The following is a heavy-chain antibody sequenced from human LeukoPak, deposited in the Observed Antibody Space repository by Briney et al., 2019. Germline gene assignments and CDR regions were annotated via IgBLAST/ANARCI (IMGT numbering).Heavy chain of an antibody. J-gene: IGHJ4*02. CDR2: IRYDGSNE. D-gene: IGHD4-23*01. CDR3: ARDLGKGRYLDY. Sequence: GGSLRLSCSASGFTFSTYDMHWVRQAPGKGLEWVALIRYDGSNENYADSQKGRFTISRDNSKDTLYLQMNSLRAEDTAVYYCARDLGKGRYLDYWGQGTLVTVSS. V-gene: IGHV3-33*08. CDR1: GFTFSTYD.